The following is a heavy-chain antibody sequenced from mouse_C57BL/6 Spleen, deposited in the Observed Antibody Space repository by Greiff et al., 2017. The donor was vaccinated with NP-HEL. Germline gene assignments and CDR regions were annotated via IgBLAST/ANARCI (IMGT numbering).Heavy chain of an antibody. CDR1: GYTFTSYW. CDR3: ERMKKIVATYFDY. V-gene: IGHV1S81*02. CDR2: TNPTNGRT. D-gene: IGHD1-1*01. Sequence: QVQLQQPGAELVKAGASVKMSCKASGYTFTSYWMHWVKQRLGQGLEWFAETNPTNGRTYYNEKFKSKATLTVDTYSSTCYMLLSSPTVEDSAGYYCERMKKIVATYFDYWGQGTTLTVSS. J-gene: IGHJ2*01.